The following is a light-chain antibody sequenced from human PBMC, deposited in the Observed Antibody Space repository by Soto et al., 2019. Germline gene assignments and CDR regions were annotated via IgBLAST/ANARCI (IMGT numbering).Light chain of an antibody. Sequence: EIVLTQSPGTLSLSPGERATLSCRASQSVSSTYLAWYQQKPGQAPRLLIYDASSRATGIPDRFSGSGSGTDLPLTISRLEPEDFAVYYCQQYGISPPWTFGQGTKVEIK. V-gene: IGKV3-20*01. CDR2: DAS. CDR3: QQYGISPPWT. CDR1: QSVSSTY. J-gene: IGKJ1*01.